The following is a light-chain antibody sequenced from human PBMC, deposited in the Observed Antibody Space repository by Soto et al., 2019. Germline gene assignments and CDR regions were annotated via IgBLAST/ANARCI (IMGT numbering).Light chain of an antibody. V-gene: IGLV2-8*01. CDR3: MSYAGGNRFV. CDR2: QVT. J-gene: IGLJ1*01. CDR1: INDVGGYNY. Sequence: HSALTQPPSASGSPGQSVTISCAGTINDVGGYNYVSWYQQHPGKVPQLMIYQVTKRPSGVPDRFSASTSDTTASLTISGLQAEVEGDYYCMSYAGGNRFVFGTGTKLTVL.